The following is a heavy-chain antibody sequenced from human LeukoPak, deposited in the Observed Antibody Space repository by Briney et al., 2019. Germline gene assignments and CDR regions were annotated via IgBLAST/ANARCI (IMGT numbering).Heavy chain of an antibody. V-gene: IGHV3-13*01. CDR1: GFTFSSYD. D-gene: IGHD3-10*01. CDR2: IGTAGDT. CDR3: TKLAKYFYGSETYYFFEH. J-gene: IGHJ4*02. Sequence: GGSLRLSCAASGFTFSSYDMHWVRQATGRGLEWVSAIGTAGDTYYPGSVKGRFTISRENAKNSLYLQMNSLRVEDTAVYYCTKLAKYFYGSETYYFFEHWGQGTPVTASS.